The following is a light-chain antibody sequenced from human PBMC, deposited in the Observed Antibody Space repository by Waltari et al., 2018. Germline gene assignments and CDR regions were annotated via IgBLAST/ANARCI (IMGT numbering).Light chain of an antibody. CDR1: SSDVGGYNY. CDR2: DVS. V-gene: IGLV2-14*01. J-gene: IGLJ3*02. CDR3: SSYTSSSTWV. Sequence: QSALTQPASVSGSPGQSITISCTGTSSDVGGYNYVSWYQQHPGKAPKFMIYDVSKRPSGVSNRFACSKSGNPASLTISGLQAEDEADYYCSSYTSSSTWVFGGGTKLTVL.